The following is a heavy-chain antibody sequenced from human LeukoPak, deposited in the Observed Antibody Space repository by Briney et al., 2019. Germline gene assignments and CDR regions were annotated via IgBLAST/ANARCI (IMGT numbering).Heavy chain of an antibody. CDR2: ISSSSSDT. V-gene: IGHV3-11*03. D-gene: IGHD3-10*01. Sequence: PGGSLRLSCAASGFTFSDSYMSWIRQTPGKGLEWLSYISSSSSDTNYADSVKGRFTISRDNAKNSLYLQMNSLRAEDTAVYYCARTRGRGPGGYFDYWGQGTLVTVSS. J-gene: IGHJ4*02. CDR3: ARTRGRGPGGYFDY. CDR1: GFTFSDSY.